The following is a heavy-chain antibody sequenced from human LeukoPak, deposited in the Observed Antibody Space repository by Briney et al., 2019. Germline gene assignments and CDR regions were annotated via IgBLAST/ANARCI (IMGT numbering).Heavy chain of an antibody. CDR3: AREGYCSSTSCPTNYYYYGMDV. D-gene: IGHD2-2*01. CDR2: ISSSSSYI. CDR1: GFTFSSYS. Sequence: PGGSLRLSCAASGFTFSSYSMNWVRQAPGKGLEWVSSISSSSSYIYYADSVKGRFTISRDNAKNSLYLQMNSLRAEDTAVYYCAREGYCSSTSCPTNYYYYGMDVWGQGTTVTVSS. V-gene: IGHV3-21*01. J-gene: IGHJ6*02.